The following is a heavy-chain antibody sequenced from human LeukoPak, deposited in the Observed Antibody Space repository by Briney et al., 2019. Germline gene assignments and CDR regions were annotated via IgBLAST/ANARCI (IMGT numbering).Heavy chain of an antibody. J-gene: IGHJ4*02. V-gene: IGHV3-30*18. D-gene: IGHD3-10*01. CDR1: RLTFSSYG. Sequence: GGSLRLSCAASRLTFSSYGMHWVRQAPGKGLEWVAVISYDGSNKYYADSVKGRFTISRDNSKNTLYLQMNSLRAEDTAVYYCAKEGWFGELFDYWGQGTLVTVSS. CDR2: ISYDGSNK. CDR3: AKEGWFGELFDY.